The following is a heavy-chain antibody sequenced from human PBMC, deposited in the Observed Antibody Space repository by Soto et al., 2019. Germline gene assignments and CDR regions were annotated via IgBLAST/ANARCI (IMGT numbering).Heavy chain of an antibody. CDR2: ISGSGGST. CDR3: ARRGSGSYYDY. D-gene: IGHD1-26*01. J-gene: IGHJ4*02. CDR1: GFTFSSYA. Sequence: EVQLLESGGGLVQPGGSLRLSCAASGFTFSSYAMRWVRQAPVKGLEWVSAISGSGGSTYYGDSVKGRFTISRDNSKNTLYLQMNSLRAKDTAVYYCARRGSGSYYDYWGQGTLVTVSS. V-gene: IGHV3-23*01.